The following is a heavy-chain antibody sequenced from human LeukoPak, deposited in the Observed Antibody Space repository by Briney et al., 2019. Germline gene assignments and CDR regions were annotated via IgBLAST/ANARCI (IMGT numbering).Heavy chain of an antibody. V-gene: IGHV7-4-1*02. Sequence: ASVKVSCKASGCTFTSYAMNWVRQAPGQGLEWMGWINTNTGNPTYAQGFTGRFVFSLDTSVSTAYLQISSLKAEDTAVYYCVRVVANWNDDFDYWGQGTLVTVSS. J-gene: IGHJ4*02. CDR3: VRVVANWNDDFDY. D-gene: IGHD1-1*01. CDR1: GCTFTSYA. CDR2: INTNTGNP.